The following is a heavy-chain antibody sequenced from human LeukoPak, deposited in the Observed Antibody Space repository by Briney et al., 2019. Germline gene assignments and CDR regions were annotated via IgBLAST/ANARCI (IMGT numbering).Heavy chain of an antibody. Sequence: SETLSLTCTVSGGSISNYYWNWIRQSPGKGLEWIGYILSSGSTHHNPTLTSRISLSVDTSKNQFSLKLSSVTAADTAVYYCARRVISEFSIDKGNWLDPWGQGTLVTVSS. CDR3: ARRVISEFSIDKGNWLDP. J-gene: IGHJ5*02. D-gene: IGHD3-3*02. V-gene: IGHV4-4*09. CDR2: ILSSGST. CDR1: GGSISNYY.